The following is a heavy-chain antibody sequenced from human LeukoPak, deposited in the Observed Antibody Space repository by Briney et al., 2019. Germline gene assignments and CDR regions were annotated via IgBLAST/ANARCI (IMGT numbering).Heavy chain of an antibody. Sequence: PGGSLTLSCAASGFTFSSYWMTWVRQAPEKGLEWVAQINLDGSGKNHVDSVKGRFTISRDNAKNSLYLQMNSLRVEDTAVYYCARGRSSRPHSQLDYWGQGTLVTVSS. CDR2: INLDGSGK. CDR1: GFTFSSYW. CDR3: ARGRSSRPHSQLDY. J-gene: IGHJ4*02. D-gene: IGHD3-10*01. V-gene: IGHV3-7*01.